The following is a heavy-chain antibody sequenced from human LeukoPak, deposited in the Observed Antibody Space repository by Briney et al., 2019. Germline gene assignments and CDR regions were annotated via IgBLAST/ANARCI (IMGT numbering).Heavy chain of an antibody. CDR1: GFTFDDYA. V-gene: IGHV3-9*01. Sequence: PGGSLRLSCAVSGFTFDDYAMHWVRQAPGKGLEWVSGISWNSGSIGYADSVKGRFTISRDNAKNSLYLQMNSLRAEDTALYYCAKEYCSSTSCYNSFDYWGQGTLVTVSS. CDR2: ISWNSGSI. J-gene: IGHJ4*02. CDR3: AKEYCSSTSCYNSFDY. D-gene: IGHD2-2*02.